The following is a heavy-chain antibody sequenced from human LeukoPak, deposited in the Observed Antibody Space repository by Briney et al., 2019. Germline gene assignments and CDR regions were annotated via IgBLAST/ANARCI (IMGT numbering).Heavy chain of an antibody. CDR3: ATERWLQVFDY. Sequence: GGSLRLSCAASGFTFSSYWMHWVRQAPGKGLEWVANIKQDGSEKYYVDSVKGRFTISRDNAKNSLYLQMNSLRAEDTAVYYCATERWLQVFDYWGQGTLVTVSS. CDR2: IKQDGSEK. D-gene: IGHD5-24*01. V-gene: IGHV3-7*01. J-gene: IGHJ4*02. CDR1: GFTFSSYW.